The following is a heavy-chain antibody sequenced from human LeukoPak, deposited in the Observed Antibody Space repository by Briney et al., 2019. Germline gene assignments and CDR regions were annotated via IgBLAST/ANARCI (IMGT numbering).Heavy chain of an antibody. D-gene: IGHD3-22*01. CDR3: ARATYYYDSSGLDFDY. Sequence: GASVKVSCKASGYTFTSYAMHWVRQAPGQRLEWMGWINAGNGNTKYSQEFQGRVTITRDTSASTAYMELSSLRSEDMAVYYCARATYYYDSSGLDFDYWGQGTLVTVSS. J-gene: IGHJ4*02. CDR1: GYTFTSYA. CDR2: INAGNGNT. V-gene: IGHV1-3*03.